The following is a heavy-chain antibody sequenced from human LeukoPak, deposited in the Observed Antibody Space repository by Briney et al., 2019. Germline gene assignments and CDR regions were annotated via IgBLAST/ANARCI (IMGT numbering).Heavy chain of an antibody. J-gene: IGHJ4*02. CDR3: VKDLVGYDSSNYRDC. Sequence: GGSLRLSCAASGFTFSTYGMHWVRQTPGKGLEWVAVISYDGSNKYYTDSVKGRFTISRDNSNNMVYLQMNSLRAEDTAVYYCVKDLVGYDSSNYRDCWGQGTLVTVSS. CDR2: ISYDGSNK. CDR1: GFTFSTYG. V-gene: IGHV3-30*18. D-gene: IGHD3-22*01.